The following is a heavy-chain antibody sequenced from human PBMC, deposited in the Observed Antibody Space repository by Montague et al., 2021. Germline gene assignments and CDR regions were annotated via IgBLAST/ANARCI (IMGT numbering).Heavy chain of an antibody. CDR1: GASLSDYS. CDR2: IDYDGKA. Sequence: SETLSLTCGIFGASLSDYSWNWIRQVPGGGLQWLGEIDYDGKANXRPSFMGRVFMSLDMSKKHFNLRLTSVTAADTAIYYCSRGPMRAWFDPWGPGTSVIVSS. J-gene: IGHJ5*02. V-gene: IGHV4-34*01. CDR3: SRGPMRAWFDP.